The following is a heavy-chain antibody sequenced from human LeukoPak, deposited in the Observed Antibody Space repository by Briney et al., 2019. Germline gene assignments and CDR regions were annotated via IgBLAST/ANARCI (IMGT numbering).Heavy chain of an antibody. CDR2: ISAYSGNT. CDR1: GYTFTNYG. V-gene: IGHV1-18*01. J-gene: IGHJ4*02. Sequence: GASVKVSCKASGYTFTNYGISWVRQAPGQGLEWMGWISAYSGNTNYAQNLQGRVTMTTDTSTSTAYMELRGLRSDDTAVYYCARAPDDYDFWSGPFDYWGRGTLVTVSS. CDR3: ARAPDDYDFWSGPFDY. D-gene: IGHD3-3*01.